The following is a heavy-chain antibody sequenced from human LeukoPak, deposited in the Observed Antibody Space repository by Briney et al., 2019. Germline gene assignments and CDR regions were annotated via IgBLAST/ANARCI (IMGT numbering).Heavy chain of an antibody. D-gene: IGHD2-15*01. V-gene: IGHV4-4*07. CDR3: AGEGRLPYCSGGICHSGYYYDYMDV. Sequence: SETLSLTCSVSGGSISRYYWSWIRQPAGKGLEWIGRINTSGSADYNPSLKSRVTMSVDTSKNQFSLKLSSVTAADTAVYFCAGEGRLPYCSGGICHSGYYYDYMDVWGKGTTVTMSS. J-gene: IGHJ6*03. CDR1: GGSISRYY. CDR2: INTSGSA.